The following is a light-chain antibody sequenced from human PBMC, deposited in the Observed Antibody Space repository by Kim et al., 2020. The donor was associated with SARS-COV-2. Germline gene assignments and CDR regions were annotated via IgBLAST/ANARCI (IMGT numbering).Light chain of an antibody. Sequence: EIVLTQSPGTLSLSPGETATLSCRASQSISSALLAWYQQRPGQAPRLLMSGASIRATGIPDRFSRSGSGTDFTLTISRLETDDFAVYYCQQYGTTPLTFGGGTKVEI. CDR3: QQYGTTPLT. CDR2: GAS. V-gene: IGKV3-20*01. CDR1: QSISSAL. J-gene: IGKJ4*01.